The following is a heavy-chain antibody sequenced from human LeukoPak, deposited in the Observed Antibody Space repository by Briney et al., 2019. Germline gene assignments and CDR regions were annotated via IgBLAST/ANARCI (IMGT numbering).Heavy chain of an antibody. CDR1: GGSISSYY. Sequence: KPSETLSLTCTVSGGSISSYYWSWIRQPAGKGLEWIGRIYTSGSTNYNPSLKSRVSMSVDTSKNQCTLKLSSVTAADTAVYYCARVGDYALKDWGQGTLVTVSS. V-gene: IGHV4-4*07. J-gene: IGHJ4*02. D-gene: IGHD3-16*01. CDR3: ARVGDYALKD. CDR2: IYTSGST.